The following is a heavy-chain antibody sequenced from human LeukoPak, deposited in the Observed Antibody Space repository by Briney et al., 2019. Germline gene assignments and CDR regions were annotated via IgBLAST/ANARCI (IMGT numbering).Heavy chain of an antibody. V-gene: IGHV4-59*01. CDR3: ARVPIGYCSSTSCLVDY. CDR1: GGSISSYY. J-gene: IGHJ4*02. Sequence: SETLSLTCTVSGGSISSYYWSWIRQPPGKGLEWIGYIYYSGSTNYNPSLKSRVTISVDTSKNQFSLKLSSVTAADTAVYYCARVPIGYCSSTSCLVDYWGQGTLVTVSS. CDR2: IYYSGST. D-gene: IGHD2-2*01.